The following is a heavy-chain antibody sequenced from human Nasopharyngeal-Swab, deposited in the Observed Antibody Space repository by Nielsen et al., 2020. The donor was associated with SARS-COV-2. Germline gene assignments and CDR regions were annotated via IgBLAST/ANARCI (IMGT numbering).Heavy chain of an antibody. CDR1: GYTFTSYG. CDR3: ARYNGGTMIVVVDY. CDR2: ISAYNGNT. D-gene: IGHD3-22*01. J-gene: IGHJ4*02. Sequence: ASVKVSCKASGYTFTSYGISWVRQAPGQGLEWMGWISAYNGNTNYAQKLQGRVTMTTDTSTSTAYMELRSLRSDDTAVYYCARYNGGTMIVVVDYWGQGTLVTVSS. V-gene: IGHV1-18*01.